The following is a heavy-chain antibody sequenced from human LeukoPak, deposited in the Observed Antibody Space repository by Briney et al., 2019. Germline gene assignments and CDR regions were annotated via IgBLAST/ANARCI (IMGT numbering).Heavy chain of an antibody. J-gene: IGHJ5*02. V-gene: IGHV4-4*07. CDR3: ARDARLNRDGYNFNLYNWFDP. Sequence: SETLSLTCTVSGGSISSNYWSWIRQPAGKGLEWIGRIYTSGSTNYNPSLKSRVTMSVDTSKNQFSLKLSSVTAADTAVYYCARDARLNRDGYNFNLYNWFDPWGQGTLVTVSS. CDR1: GGSISSNY. CDR2: IYTSGST. D-gene: IGHD5-24*01.